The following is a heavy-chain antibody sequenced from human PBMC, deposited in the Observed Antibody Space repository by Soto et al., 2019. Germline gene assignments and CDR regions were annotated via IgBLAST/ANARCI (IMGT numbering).Heavy chain of an antibody. Sequence: SPTLSLTCAISGDSVSSNSAAWNWIRQSPSTGLEWLGRTYYRSKWYNDYAVSVKSRITINPDTSKNQFSLQLNSVTPEDTAVYYCARWGHSSGSDEGYYYYYGMDVWGQGTTVTVSS. V-gene: IGHV6-1*01. CDR2: TYYRSKWYN. J-gene: IGHJ6*02. CDR1: GDSVSSNSAA. D-gene: IGHD6-19*01. CDR3: ARWGHSSGSDEGYYYYYGMDV.